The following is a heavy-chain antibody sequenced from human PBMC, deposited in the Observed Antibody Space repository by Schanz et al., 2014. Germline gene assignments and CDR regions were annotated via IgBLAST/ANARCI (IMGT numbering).Heavy chain of an antibody. Sequence: QVQLVQSGAEVKKPGASVKVSCKASGYTFVSYSMHWVRQAPGQGLEWMGIINLSGGSTNNAQKFQGRLTMTTDTSTSTSYMELTSLRCDDTAVYYCARAKRFGDMDVWGQGTTVTVSS. D-gene: IGHD3-10*01. CDR3: ARAKRFGDMDV. CDR2: INLSGGST. CDR1: GYTFVSYS. V-gene: IGHV1-46*01. J-gene: IGHJ6*02.